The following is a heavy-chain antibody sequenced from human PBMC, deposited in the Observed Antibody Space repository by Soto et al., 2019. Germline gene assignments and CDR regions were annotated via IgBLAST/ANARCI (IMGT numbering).Heavy chain of an antibody. Sequence: QLQLQESGPGLVKPSETLSLTCTVSGGSISNSDYYWGWIRQPPGKGLEFIGSIYYTGNTYYNPSLKSRVTISVDTSKNQFSLKLNSVTAADTAVYYCARRIPTPAKRGFDPWGQGTLVTVSS. CDR3: ARRIPTPAKRGFDP. D-gene: IGHD2-2*01. V-gene: IGHV4-39*01. CDR2: IYYTGNT. J-gene: IGHJ5*02. CDR1: GGSISNSDYY.